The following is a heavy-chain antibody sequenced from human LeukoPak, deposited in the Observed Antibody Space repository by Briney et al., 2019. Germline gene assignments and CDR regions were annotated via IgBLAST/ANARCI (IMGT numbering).Heavy chain of an antibody. V-gene: IGHV4-61*02. CDR3: ARGPQPLDCSGGSCYWGFDY. CDR1: GGSISSGSYY. D-gene: IGHD2-15*01. CDR2: IYTSGST. Sequence: PSETLSLTCTVSGGSISSGSYYGSWIRQPAGKGLEWIGRIYTSGSTNYNPSLKSRVTISVDTSKNQFSLKLSSVTAADTAVYYCARGPQPLDCSGGSCYWGFDYWGQGTLVTVSS. J-gene: IGHJ4*02.